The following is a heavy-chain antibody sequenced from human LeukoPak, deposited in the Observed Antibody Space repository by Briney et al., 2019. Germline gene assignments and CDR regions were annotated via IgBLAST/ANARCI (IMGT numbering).Heavy chain of an antibody. J-gene: IGHJ6*02. V-gene: IGHV1-2*02. Sequence: GASVKVSCEASGYTFSGSYIYWARQAPGQRLEWMGWINPNSGDTHYAQNFQGRVTMTRDTSITTAYMELSSLRSDDTGVYYCARGFYSMDVWGQGTTVTVSS. CDR3: ARGFYSMDV. CDR2: INPNSGDT. CDR1: GYTFSGSY.